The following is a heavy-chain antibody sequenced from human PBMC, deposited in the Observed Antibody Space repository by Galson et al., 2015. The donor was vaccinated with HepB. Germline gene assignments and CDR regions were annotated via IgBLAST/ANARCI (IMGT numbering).Heavy chain of an antibody. CDR3: ARSAGDLDY. V-gene: IGHV6-1*01. J-gene: IGHJ4*02. D-gene: IGHD7-27*01. CDR2: IYYRSKWFY. CDR1: GDSVSSNRAA. Sequence: CAISGDSVSSNRAAWNRIRQSPSRGLEWLGRIYYRSKWFYGYAVSVKSRITINPDTSKNQFSLHLNSVTPEDTAVYYCARSAGDLDYWGQGTLVTVSS.